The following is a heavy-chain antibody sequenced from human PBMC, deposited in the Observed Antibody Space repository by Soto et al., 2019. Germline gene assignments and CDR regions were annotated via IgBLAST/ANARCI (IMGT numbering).Heavy chain of an antibody. D-gene: IGHD3-3*01. V-gene: IGHV1-18*01. J-gene: IGHJ6*03. CDR2: ISAYNGNT. CDR3: ARLPSITIFGVVHYYYMDV. CDR1: GYTFTSYG. Sequence: ASVKVSCKSSGYTFTSYGISCVRQAPGQGLEWMGWISAYNGNTNYAQKLQGRVTMTTDTSTSTAYMELRSLRSDDTAVYYCARLPSITIFGVVHYYYMDVWGKGTTVTVSS.